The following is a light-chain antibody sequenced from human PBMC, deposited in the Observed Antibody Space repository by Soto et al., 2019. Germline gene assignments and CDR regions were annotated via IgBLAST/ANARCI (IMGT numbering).Light chain of an antibody. CDR2: EVS. J-gene: IGKJ4*01. V-gene: IGKV2D-29*01. CDR1: QNLLNSDGKTY. CDR3: IQYDHLPRT. Sequence: DILMTQSPLSLSVTLGQPASISCKSSQNLLNSDGKTYFYWYLQKPGQPPQLLIYEVSNRLSGMPARFSGSGSGTDFTLNISSLEAEDIATYYCIQYDHLPRTFGGGTKVDIK.